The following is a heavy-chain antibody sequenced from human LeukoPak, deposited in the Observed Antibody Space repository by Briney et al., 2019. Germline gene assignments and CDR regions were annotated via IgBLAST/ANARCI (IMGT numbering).Heavy chain of an antibody. J-gene: IGHJ4*02. V-gene: IGHV3-21*01. CDR2: ISSSSSYI. CDR3: ARGIVGATGLFDY. CDR1: GFTFSSCS. Sequence: PGGSLRLSCAASGFTFSSCSMNWVRQAPGKGLEWVSSISSSSSYIYYADSVKGRFTISRDNAKNSLYLQMNSLRAEDTAVYYCARGIVGATGLFDYWGQGTLVTVSS. D-gene: IGHD1-26*01.